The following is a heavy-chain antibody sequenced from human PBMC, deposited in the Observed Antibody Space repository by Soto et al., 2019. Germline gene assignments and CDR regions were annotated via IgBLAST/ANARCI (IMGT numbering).Heavy chain of an antibody. CDR2: INHSGST. CDR3: ARGGPGEVTGTTLYFDY. V-gene: IGHV4-34*01. J-gene: IGHJ4*02. Sequence: SETLSLTCAVYGGSFSGYYWSWIRQPPGKGLEWIGEINHSGSTNYNPSLKSRVTISVDTSKNQFSLKLSSVTAADTAVYYCARGGPGEVTGTTLYFDYWGQGTLVTVSS. D-gene: IGHD1-20*01. CDR1: GGSFSGYY.